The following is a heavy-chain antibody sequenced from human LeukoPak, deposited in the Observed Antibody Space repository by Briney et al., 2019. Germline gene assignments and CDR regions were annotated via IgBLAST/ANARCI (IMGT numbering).Heavy chain of an antibody. CDR2: ISAFIGNT. J-gene: IGHJ4*02. Sequence: ASVKVSCKASGYTFTSYGISWVRQAPGQGLEWMGWISAFIGNTNYAQKLQGRVTMTADTSTSTAYMELRSLRSDDTAVYYCARESRDYYGSGSWPYFDYWGQGTLVTVSS. D-gene: IGHD3-10*01. CDR1: GYTFTSYG. CDR3: ARESRDYYGSGSWPYFDY. V-gene: IGHV1-18*01.